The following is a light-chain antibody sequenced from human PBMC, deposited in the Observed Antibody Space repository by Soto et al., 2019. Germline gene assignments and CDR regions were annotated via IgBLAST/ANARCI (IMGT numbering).Light chain of an antibody. CDR3: QQYGSSPRLN. Sequence: EIVLTQSPGTLSLSPGERATLSCRASQSVSSSYLAWYQQKPGQAPRLLIYGASSRATGIPDRFSGSGSGTDFNLTISRLEPEDFAVYYCQQYGSSPRLNFGGGTKVDI. V-gene: IGKV3-20*01. CDR2: GAS. CDR1: QSVSSSY. J-gene: IGKJ4*01.